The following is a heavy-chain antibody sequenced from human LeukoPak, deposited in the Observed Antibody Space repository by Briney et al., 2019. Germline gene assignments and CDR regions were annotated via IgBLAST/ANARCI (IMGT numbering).Heavy chain of an antibody. CDR3: ARDVIAVYSDAFDI. CDR1: RFTFSTYW. Sequence: GGSLRLSCAASRFTFSTYWMSWVRQAPGKGLEWVANIKQDGSETYYVDSVKGRFTISRDNAKNSLYLQMNSLRAEDTAVYYCARDVIAVYSDAFDIWGQGTMVTVSS. D-gene: IGHD1-14*01. CDR2: IKQDGSET. V-gene: IGHV3-7*01. J-gene: IGHJ3*02.